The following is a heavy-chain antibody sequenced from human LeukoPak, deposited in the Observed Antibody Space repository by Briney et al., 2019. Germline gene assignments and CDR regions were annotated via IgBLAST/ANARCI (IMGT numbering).Heavy chain of an antibody. Sequence: GESLKISCKGSGYSFTSYWIGWVRQTPGKGLEWMGIIYPGDSDTRYSPSFQGQVTISADKSIRTAYLQWSSLKASDTATYYCARPARGYSYRREDYFDYWGQGTLVTVSS. CDR2: IYPGDSDT. D-gene: IGHD5-18*01. V-gene: IGHV5-51*01. CDR3: ARPARGYSYRREDYFDY. J-gene: IGHJ4*02. CDR1: GYSFTSYW.